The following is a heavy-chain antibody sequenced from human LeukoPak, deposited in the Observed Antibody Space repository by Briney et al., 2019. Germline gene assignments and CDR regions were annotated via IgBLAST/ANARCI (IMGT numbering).Heavy chain of an antibody. J-gene: IGHJ4*02. CDR1: GFTFANSA. V-gene: IGHV3-48*01. D-gene: IGHD3-22*01. Sequence: PGGSLRLSCAASGFTFANSAMNWVRQGPEKGLEWVAYIGTSSSFMEYADSAKGRFTISRDDAQNSVYLQMNTLRVEDTAVYYCTRDVASSTYHFESSGLLDYWGQGTLVTVSS. CDR2: IGTSSSFM. CDR3: TRDVASSTYHFESSGLLDY.